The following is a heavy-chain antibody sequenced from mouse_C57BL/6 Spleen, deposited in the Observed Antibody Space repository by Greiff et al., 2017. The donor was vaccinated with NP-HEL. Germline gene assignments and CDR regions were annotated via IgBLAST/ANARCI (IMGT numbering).Heavy chain of an antibody. Sequence: QVQLKESGPGLVQPSQSLSITCTVSGFSLTSYGVHWVRQSPGKGLEWLGVIWSGGSTDYNAAFISSLCLRHDNSKSQVFFKMNSLQADDTAIYYCARNPRYDYDVHAMDYWGQGTSVTVSS. CDR3: ARNPRYDYDVHAMDY. CDR2: IWSGGST. V-gene: IGHV2-2*01. CDR1: GFSLTSYG. J-gene: IGHJ4*01. D-gene: IGHD2-4*01.